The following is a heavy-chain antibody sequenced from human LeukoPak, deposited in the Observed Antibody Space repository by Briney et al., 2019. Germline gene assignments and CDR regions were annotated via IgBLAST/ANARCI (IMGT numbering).Heavy chain of an antibody. CDR1: GGTFSSYA. CDR2: IIPILGIA. D-gene: IGHD2-15*01. Sequence: GASVNGSFKGSGGTFSSYAISWVRQAPGQGGEWMGRIIPILGIAKYAQKFQGRVTITADKSTSTAYLELTSLRSEDTAVYYCARGYCSGGSCYDRGDYFDYWGQGTLVTVSS. J-gene: IGHJ4*02. V-gene: IGHV1-69*10. CDR3: ARGYCSGGSCYDRGDYFDY.